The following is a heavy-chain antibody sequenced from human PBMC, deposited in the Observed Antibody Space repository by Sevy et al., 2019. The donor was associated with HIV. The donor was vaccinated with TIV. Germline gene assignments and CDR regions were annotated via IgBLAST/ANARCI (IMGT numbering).Heavy chain of an antibody. CDR2: INNSSRTA. CDR3: ARGLS. J-gene: IGHJ4*02. CDR1: GFIFSSNS. V-gene: IGHV3-48*01. Sequence: GGSLRLSCVASGFIFSSNSMSWVRQAPGKGLEWVPYINNSSRTAYSDSVKGRFTISRDNAKNSVFLQMNSLRVEDTGVYYCARGLSWGQRTSVTDSS.